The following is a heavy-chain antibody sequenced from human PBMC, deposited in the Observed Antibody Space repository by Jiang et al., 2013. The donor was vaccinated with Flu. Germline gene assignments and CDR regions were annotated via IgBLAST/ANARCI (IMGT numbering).Heavy chain of an antibody. V-gene: IGHV1-8*01. CDR2: MDPNSGNT. D-gene: IGHD3-22*01. CDR3: ARGRSHISGYSEIDY. CDR1: GYTFSTYD. Sequence: VQLVESGAEVKKPGASVKVSCKASGYTFSTYDINWVRQATGQGLEWMGWMDPNSGNTGYAQEFQGRVAMTRNTSISTAYMELSSLRSEDTAVYYCARGRSHISGYSEIDYWGQGTLVTVSS. J-gene: IGHJ4*02.